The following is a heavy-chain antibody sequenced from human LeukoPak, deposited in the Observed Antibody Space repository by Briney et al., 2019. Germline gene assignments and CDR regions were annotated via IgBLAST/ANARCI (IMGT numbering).Heavy chain of an antibody. V-gene: IGHV1-8*03. Sequence: SVKVSCKASGYAFGFYGISWVRQATGQGLEWMGWMNPNSGNTGYAQKFQGRVTITRNTSISTAYMELSSLRSEDTAVYYCARESAEAAAGYYYYYGMDVWGQGTTVTVSS. D-gene: IGHD6-13*01. CDR3: ARESAEAAAGYYYYYGMDV. J-gene: IGHJ6*02. CDR2: MNPNSGNT. CDR1: GYAFGFYG.